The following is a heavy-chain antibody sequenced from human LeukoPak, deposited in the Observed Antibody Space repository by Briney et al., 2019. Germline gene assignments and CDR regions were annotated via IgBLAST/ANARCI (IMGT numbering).Heavy chain of an antibody. D-gene: IGHD6-6*01. CDR1: GFTFSSYA. V-gene: IGHV3-23*01. J-gene: IGHJ4*02. Sequence: GGSLRLSCAASGFTFSSYAMSWVRQAPGEGLEWVSAISGSGGSTYYADSVKGRFTISRDNSKNMLYLQMNSLRAEDTAVYYCAKDRGGIAARLPDYWGQGTLVTVSS. CDR2: ISGSGGST. CDR3: AKDRGGIAARLPDY.